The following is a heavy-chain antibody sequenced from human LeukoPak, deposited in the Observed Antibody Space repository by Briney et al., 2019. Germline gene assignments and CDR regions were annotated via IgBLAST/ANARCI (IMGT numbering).Heavy chain of an antibody. J-gene: IGHJ4*02. CDR2: IIPFLGTT. V-gene: IGHV1-69*11. CDR3: TIIPNVILFTHYFEY. D-gene: IGHD2-21*01. CDR1: GGVFTTYA. Sequence: ASVKVSCKASGGVFTTYAVSWVRQAPGQGLEWMGSIIPFLGTTNYAQKFQGRVTITADEPTRTAYMELTYVRSDGTAVYYCTIIPNVILFTHYFEYWGQGTLVTVSS.